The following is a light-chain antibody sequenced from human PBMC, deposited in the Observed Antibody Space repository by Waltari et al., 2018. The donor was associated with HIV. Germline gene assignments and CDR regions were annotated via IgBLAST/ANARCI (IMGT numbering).Light chain of an antibody. CDR2: DVS. J-gene: IGLJ2*01. Sequence: QSALTQPASVSGSPGQSITISCTGTRSDVGGYNYVSWYQQHPGKAPKPMIYDVSNRPSGVSNRFSGSKSGNTASLTSSGLHAEDEADYYCSSYTSSSALVVFGGGTKLTVL. CDR3: SSYTSSSALVV. V-gene: IGLV2-14*03. CDR1: RSDVGGYNY.